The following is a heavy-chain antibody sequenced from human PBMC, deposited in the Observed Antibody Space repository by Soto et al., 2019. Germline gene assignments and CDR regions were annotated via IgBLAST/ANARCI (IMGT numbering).Heavy chain of an antibody. D-gene: IGHD2-15*01. CDR3: ARDDGGSADNGNWFDP. CDR1: GYSISSGYY. Sequence: PSETLSLTXAVSGYSISSGYYWGWIRQPPGKGLEWIGSIYHSGSTYYNPSLKSRVTISVDTSKNQFSLKLSSVTAADTAVYYCARDDGGSADNGNWFDPWGQGTLVTVSS. CDR2: IYHSGST. J-gene: IGHJ5*02. V-gene: IGHV4-38-2*02.